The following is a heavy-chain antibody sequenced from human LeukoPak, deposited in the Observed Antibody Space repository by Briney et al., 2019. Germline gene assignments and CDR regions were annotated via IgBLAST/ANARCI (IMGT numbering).Heavy chain of an antibody. CDR1: GYTFSSFS. CDR2: ISVRSNYI. CDR3: ARDWDYYGSGSYLAY. D-gene: IGHD3-10*01. Sequence: PGGSLRLSCAASGYTFSSFSINWVRQAPGKGLEWVSSISVRSNYIYYADSVRGRFSISRDDARDSLYLQMNSLRAEDTAVYYCARDWDYYGSGSYLAYWGQGTLVTVSS. V-gene: IGHV3-21*04. J-gene: IGHJ4*02.